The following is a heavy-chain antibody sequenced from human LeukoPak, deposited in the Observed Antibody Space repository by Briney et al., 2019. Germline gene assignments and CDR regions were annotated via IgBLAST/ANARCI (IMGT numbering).Heavy chain of an antibody. Sequence: SETLSLTCTVSGGSISSYYWSWIRQPAGKGLEWIGRIYTSGSTNYNPSLKSRVTMSVDTSKNQFSLKLSSVTAADTAVYYCARDLVRRSSSWLDGMDVWGQGTTVTVSS. D-gene: IGHD6-13*01. CDR2: IYTSGST. V-gene: IGHV4-4*07. CDR1: GGSISSYY. J-gene: IGHJ6*02. CDR3: ARDLVRRSSSWLDGMDV.